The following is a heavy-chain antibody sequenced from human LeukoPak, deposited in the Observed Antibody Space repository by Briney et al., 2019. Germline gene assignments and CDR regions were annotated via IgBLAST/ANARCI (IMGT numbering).Heavy chain of an antibody. D-gene: IGHD3-10*01. V-gene: IGHV5-51*01. CDR1: GYSFTSYW. Sequence: GESLKISCKGSGYSFTSYWIGWVRQMPGKGLEWMGIIYPGDSDTRYSPSFQGQVTISADKSISTAYLQWSSLKASDTAMYCCATSMVRGAPRYYYYYMDVWGKGTTVTVSS. CDR3: ATSMVRGAPRYYYYYMDV. J-gene: IGHJ6*03. CDR2: IYPGDSDT.